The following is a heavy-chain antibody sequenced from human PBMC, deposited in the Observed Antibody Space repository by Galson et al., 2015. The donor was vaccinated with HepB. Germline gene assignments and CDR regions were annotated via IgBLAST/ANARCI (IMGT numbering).Heavy chain of an antibody. Sequence: SVKVSCKASGYTFTSYAMNWVRQAPGQGLEWMGWINTNTGNPTYAQGFTGRFVFSLDTSVSTAYLQISSLKAEDTAVYYCARKWGAGIAAAALWSDYYYYMDVWGKGTTVTVSS. D-gene: IGHD6-13*01. CDR3: ARKWGAGIAAAALWSDYYYYMDV. CDR1: GYTFTSYA. V-gene: IGHV7-4-1*02. CDR2: INTNTGNP. J-gene: IGHJ6*03.